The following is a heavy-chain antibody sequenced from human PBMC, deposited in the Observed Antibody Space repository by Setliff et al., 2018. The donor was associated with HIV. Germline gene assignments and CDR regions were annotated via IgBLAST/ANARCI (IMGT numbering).Heavy chain of an antibody. CDR3: ARASAERSSVRGLAIAFDI. Sequence: SETLSLTCTVSGGSISSGVFYLTWIRQLPGKGLEWIGYIHYSGNTYYKPSLKSPLSMSVDTSKNQFSLNLTSVTAADTAVYYCARASAERSSVRGLAIAFDIWGQGTMVTVSS. V-gene: IGHV4-31*01. CDR2: IHYSGNT. CDR1: GGSISSGVFY. J-gene: IGHJ3*02. D-gene: IGHD3-10*01.